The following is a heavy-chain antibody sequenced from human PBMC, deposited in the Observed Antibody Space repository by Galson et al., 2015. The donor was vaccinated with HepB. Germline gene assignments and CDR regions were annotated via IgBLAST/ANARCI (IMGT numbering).Heavy chain of an antibody. D-gene: IGHD1-1*01. V-gene: IGHV3-30*04. Sequence: SLRLSCAASGFTFDSYAMHWVRQAPGTGLEWVAVISYDEKNKYYADSVKGRFTISRDNSKNTLYLEVNSPRAEDTGVYYCARETGRDFDYWGQGTLVTVSS. CDR2: ISYDEKNK. CDR3: ARETGRDFDY. CDR1: GFTFDSYA. J-gene: IGHJ4*02.